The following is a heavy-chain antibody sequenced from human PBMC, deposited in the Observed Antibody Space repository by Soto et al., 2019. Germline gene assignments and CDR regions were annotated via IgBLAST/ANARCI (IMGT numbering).Heavy chain of an antibody. Sequence: QVQLVQSGAEVKKPGSSVKVSCKASGGTFSSYTISWVRQAPGQGLEWMGRIIPILGIANYAQKFQGRVTITADKSTSTAYMELSSLRSEDTAVYYCARAAYGDYALFDPWGQGTLVTVSS. J-gene: IGHJ5*02. CDR1: GGTFSSYT. V-gene: IGHV1-69*02. CDR3: ARAAYGDYALFDP. CDR2: IIPILGIA. D-gene: IGHD4-17*01.